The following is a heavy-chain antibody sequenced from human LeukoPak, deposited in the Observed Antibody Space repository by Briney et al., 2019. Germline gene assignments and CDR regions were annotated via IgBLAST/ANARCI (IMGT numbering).Heavy chain of an antibody. J-gene: IGHJ6*03. V-gene: IGHV3-7*03. CDR2: IKQDGSEK. CDR3: AKVGENNGWTAYDGNYYYYKDV. Sequence: GGSLRLSCAASGFTLSSSWMSWVRQAPGKGLEWVANIKQDGSEKYYVDSVKGRFAISRDNAKNSVYLQMNSLRAEDTAVYYYAKVGENNGWTAYDGNYYYYKDVRGKGTTVTISS. CDR1: GFTLSSSW. D-gene: IGHD6-19*01.